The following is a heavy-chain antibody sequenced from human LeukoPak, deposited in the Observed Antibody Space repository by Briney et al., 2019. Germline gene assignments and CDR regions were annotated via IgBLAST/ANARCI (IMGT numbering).Heavy chain of an antibody. D-gene: IGHD1-26*01. Sequence: GGSLRLSCAASGFTFSSYDMHWVRQAPGKGLEWVSGISWNSGSIGYADSVKGRFTISRDNAKSSLYLQMNSLRAEDMALYYCAKDMGSGSYPDAFDIWGQGTMVTVSS. CDR2: ISWNSGSI. V-gene: IGHV3-9*03. CDR1: GFTFSSYD. J-gene: IGHJ3*02. CDR3: AKDMGSGSYPDAFDI.